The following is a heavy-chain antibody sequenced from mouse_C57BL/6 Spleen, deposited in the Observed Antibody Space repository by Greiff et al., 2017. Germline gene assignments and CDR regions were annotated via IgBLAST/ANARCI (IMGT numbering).Heavy chain of an antibody. Sequence: VQGVESGPELVKPGASVKISCKASGYAFSSSWMNWVKQRPGKGLEWIGRIYPGDGDTNYNGKFKGKATLTADKSSSTAYMQLSSLTSEDSAVYFCAREGSNYGDYAMDYWGQGTSVTVSS. J-gene: IGHJ4*01. CDR1: GYAFSSSW. CDR2: IYPGDGDT. CDR3: AREGSNYGDYAMDY. V-gene: IGHV1-82*01. D-gene: IGHD2-5*01.